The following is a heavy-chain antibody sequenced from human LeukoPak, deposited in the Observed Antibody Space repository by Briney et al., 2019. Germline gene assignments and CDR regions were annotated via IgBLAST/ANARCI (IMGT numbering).Heavy chain of an antibody. CDR2: ISGSGGST. Sequence: PGGSLRLSCAASGFTFSSYAMSWVRQAPGKGLEWVSAISGSGGSTYCADSVKGRFTVSRDNSKNTLYLQMNSLRAEDTAVYYCAKSEVVAATLIDYWGQGTLVTVSS. CDR3: AKSEVVAATLIDY. CDR1: GFTFSSYA. V-gene: IGHV3-23*01. J-gene: IGHJ4*02. D-gene: IGHD2-15*01.